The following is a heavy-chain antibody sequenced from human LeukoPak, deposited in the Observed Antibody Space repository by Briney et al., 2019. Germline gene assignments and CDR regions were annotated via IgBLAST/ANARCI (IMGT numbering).Heavy chain of an antibody. D-gene: IGHD5-18*01. CDR3: ARVDTVMAYYFDL. Sequence: GGPLRLSCAASGFTVSTNCMTWVRQAPGKGLEWVSTIYSGGTTYYADSVMGRFTISRHNSRNTLYLQMNSLRAEDTAVYYCARVDTVMAYYFDLWGQGTLVTVSS. V-gene: IGHV3-53*04. CDR2: IYSGGTT. J-gene: IGHJ4*02. CDR1: GFTVSTNC.